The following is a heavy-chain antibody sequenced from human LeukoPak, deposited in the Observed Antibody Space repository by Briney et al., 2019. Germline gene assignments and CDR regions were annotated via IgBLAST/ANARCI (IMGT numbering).Heavy chain of an antibody. CDR1: GFTFSNY. D-gene: IGHD5-12*01. CDR2: IYYSGST. Sequence: PGGSLRLSCAASGFTFSNYWSWIRQPPGKGLEWIGYIYYSGSTYYNPSLKSRVTISVDTSKNQFSLKLSSVTAADTAVYYCVREQRGYSGYGFDYWGQGALVTVSS. J-gene: IGHJ4*02. CDR3: VREQRGYSGYGFDY. V-gene: IGHV4-59*12.